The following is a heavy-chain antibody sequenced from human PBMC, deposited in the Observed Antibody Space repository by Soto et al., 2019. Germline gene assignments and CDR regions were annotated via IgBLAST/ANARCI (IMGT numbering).Heavy chain of an antibody. J-gene: IGHJ3*02. Sequence: PGESLKISCKGSGYRFTSYWIGWVRQMPGKGLEWMGIIYPGDSDTRYSPSFQGQVTISADKSISTAYLQWSSLKASDTAMYYCARCVDYDFWSGMRAFDIWGQGTMVTVSS. CDR1: GYRFTSYW. CDR2: IYPGDSDT. CDR3: ARCVDYDFWSGMRAFDI. V-gene: IGHV5-51*01. D-gene: IGHD3-3*01.